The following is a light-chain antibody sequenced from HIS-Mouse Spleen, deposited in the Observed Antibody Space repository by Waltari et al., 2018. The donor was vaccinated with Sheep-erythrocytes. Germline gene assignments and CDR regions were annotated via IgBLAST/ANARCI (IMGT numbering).Light chain of an antibody. CDR1: SRHVGGYNY. J-gene: IGLJ3*02. CDR2: DVS. Sequence: QSALTQPRSVSGSPGQSVTISCTGTSRHVGGYNYVSWYQQHPGKAPKPMIYDVSKRPSGVPDRFSGSKSGNTASLTISGLQAEDEADYYCCSYAGSYTFWVFGGGTKLTVL. CDR3: CSYAGSYTFWV. V-gene: IGLV2-11*02.